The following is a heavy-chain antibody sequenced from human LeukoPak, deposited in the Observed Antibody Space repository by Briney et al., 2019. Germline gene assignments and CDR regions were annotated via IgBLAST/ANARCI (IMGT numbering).Heavy chain of an antibody. CDR1: GYSFTSYW. J-gene: IGHJ4*02. V-gene: IGHV5-51*01. CDR2: IYPGDSDT. D-gene: IGHD2-21*02. CDR3: ARQDCGGDCYSPDFDY. Sequence: GESLKISCKGSGYSFTSYWIGWVRQMPGKGLAWMGIIYPGDSDTRYSPSFQGQVTISADKSISTAYLQWSSLKASDTAMYYCARQDCGGDCYSPDFDYWGQGTLVTVSS.